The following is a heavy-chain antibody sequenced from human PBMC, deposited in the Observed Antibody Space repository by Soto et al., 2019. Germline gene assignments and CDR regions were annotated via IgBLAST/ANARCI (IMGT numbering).Heavy chain of an antibody. CDR2: IIPIFGTA. D-gene: IGHD3-3*01. CDR1: GGTFSSYA. J-gene: IGHJ6*02. V-gene: IGHV1-69*13. CDR3: ARVILVWLPRRYYGMDV. Sequence: SVKVSCKASGGTFSSYAISWVRQAPGQGLEWMGGIIPIFGTANYAQKFQGRVTITADESTSTAYMELSSLRSEDTAVYYCARVILVWLPRRYYGMDVWGQGTTVTVSS.